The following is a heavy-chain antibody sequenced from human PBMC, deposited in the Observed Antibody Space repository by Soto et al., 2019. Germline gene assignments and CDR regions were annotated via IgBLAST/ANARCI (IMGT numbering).Heavy chain of an antibody. CDR2: ISYDGSNK. CDR1: GFTFSSYG. V-gene: IGHV3-30*18. Sequence: GGSLRLSCAASGFTFSSYGMHWVRQAPGKGLEWVAVISYDGSNKYYADSVKGRFTISRDNSKNTLYLQMNSLRAEDTAVYYCAKDLSGITIFGVVIIRDYYYGMDVWGQGTTVTVSS. J-gene: IGHJ6*02. CDR3: AKDLSGITIFGVVIIRDYYYGMDV. D-gene: IGHD3-3*01.